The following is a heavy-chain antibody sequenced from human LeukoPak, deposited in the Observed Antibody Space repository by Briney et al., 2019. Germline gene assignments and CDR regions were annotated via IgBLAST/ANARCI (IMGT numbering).Heavy chain of an antibody. Sequence: PGGSLRLSCAASGFTVSSNYMSWIRQAPGKGLEWVSYISSSGSTIYYADSVKGRFTISRDNAKNSLYLQMNSLRAEDTAVYYCARDYSYYDSSGYSPWGQGTLVTVSS. CDR1: GFTVSSNY. D-gene: IGHD3-22*01. J-gene: IGHJ5*02. CDR3: ARDYSYYDSSGYSP. CDR2: ISSSGSTI. V-gene: IGHV3-11*04.